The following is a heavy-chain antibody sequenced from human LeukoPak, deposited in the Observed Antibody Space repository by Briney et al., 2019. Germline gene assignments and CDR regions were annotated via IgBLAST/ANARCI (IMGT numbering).Heavy chain of an antibody. CDR1: GGSFSGYY. J-gene: IGHJ2*01. V-gene: IGHV4-34*01. CDR2: INHSGST. CDR3: ARGSGFSRYFDL. Sequence: SETLSLTCAVYGGSFSGYYWSWIRQPPGKGLEWIGEINHSGSTNYNPSPKSRVTISVDTSKNQFSLKLSSVTAADTAVYYCARGSGFSRYFDLWGRGTLVTVSS. D-gene: IGHD3-10*01.